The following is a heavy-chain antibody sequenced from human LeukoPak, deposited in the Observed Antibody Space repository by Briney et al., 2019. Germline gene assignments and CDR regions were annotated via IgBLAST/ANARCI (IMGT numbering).Heavy chain of an antibody. J-gene: IGHJ3*02. CDR3: CSSTAIGAFDI. CDR1: GFTFSSYG. D-gene: IGHD2-2*01. Sequence: GRSLRLSCAASGFTFSSYGMHWVRQAPGKGLEWVAVISYDGSNKYYADSVKGRSTISRDNSKNTLYLQMNSLRAEDTAVYYCCSSTAIGAFDIWGQGTMVTASS. V-gene: IGHV3-30*03. CDR2: ISYDGSNK.